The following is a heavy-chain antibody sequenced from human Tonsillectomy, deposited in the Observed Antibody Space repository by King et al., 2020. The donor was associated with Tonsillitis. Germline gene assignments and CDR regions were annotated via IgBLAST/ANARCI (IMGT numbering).Heavy chain of an antibody. CDR1: GYSFTTYG. CDR2: IYPGDSDT. J-gene: IGHJ5*02. D-gene: IGHD2/OR15-2a*01. CDR3: ARIRGLYNWFDP. V-gene: IGHV5-51*01. Sequence: DVQLVQSGAEVKKPGESLKISCKGSGYSFTTYGIGWVRQMPGKGLEWMGVIYPGDSDTRYSPSFQGQVAISADTSISTAYLQWSSLKASDTAIYYCARIRGLYNWFDPWGQGTLVTVSS.